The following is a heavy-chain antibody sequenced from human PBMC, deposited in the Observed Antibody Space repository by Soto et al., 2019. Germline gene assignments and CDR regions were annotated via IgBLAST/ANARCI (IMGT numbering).Heavy chain of an antibody. J-gene: IGHJ5*02. CDR2: IIPILGTT. CDR3: AKKNPHGDSNKAWLDP. Sequence: QVQLLQSGTELRQPGSSVTISCTPSGGTFVSSAFAWVRQAPGGRIEWMGGIIPILGTTKYAEKFLGRLTIRADDSSMTAFLELSSLTVDDTAVYFCAKKNPHGDSNKAWLDPWGQGTLVTVST. V-gene: IGHV1-69*01. D-gene: IGHD2-8*01. CDR1: GGTFVSSA.